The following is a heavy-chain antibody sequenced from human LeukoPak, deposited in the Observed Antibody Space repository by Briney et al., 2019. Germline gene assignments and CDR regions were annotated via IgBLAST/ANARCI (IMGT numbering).Heavy chain of an antibody. V-gene: IGHV3-23*01. Sequence: GGSLRLSCAASGFTFSSHAMSWVRQAPGKGLEWVSGISGSGGSTYYADSVKGRFTISRDNSKDTLCVQMNSLRAEDTAVYYCAKGRAGIDYWGQGTLVIVSS. CDR1: GFTFSSHA. D-gene: IGHD6-19*01. J-gene: IGHJ4*02. CDR3: AKGRAGIDY. CDR2: ISGSGGST.